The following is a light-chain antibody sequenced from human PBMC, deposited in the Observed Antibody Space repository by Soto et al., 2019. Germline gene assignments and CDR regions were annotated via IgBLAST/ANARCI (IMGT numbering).Light chain of an antibody. CDR2: DES. J-gene: IGKJ4*01. CDR3: QKHNAYPLT. CDR1: QSINYF. V-gene: IGKV3-11*01. Sequence: EIVLTQSPATLSLSPGESATLSCRASQSINYFLAWYQQKTGQAPRILIYDESNRATGIPDRLSGSGSGTELNLTISRLQPEDFATYYCQKHNAYPLTCGGGTKVDIK.